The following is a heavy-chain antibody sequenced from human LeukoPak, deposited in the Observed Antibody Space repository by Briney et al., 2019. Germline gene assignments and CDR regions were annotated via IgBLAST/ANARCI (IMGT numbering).Heavy chain of an antibody. CDR2: VDYRGGT. V-gene: IGHV4-61*01. D-gene: IGHD3-22*01. CDR3: AREVATSYYDSGAYYRQTKAFDF. J-gene: IGHJ3*01. CDR1: GASVYSDSSY. Sequence: SETLSLTCSVSGASVYSDSSYWTWIRQAPGKGLEWIGYVDYRGGTKYNASLKSRVTISLETSKNQFSLNLNSVIAADTAVYYCAREVATSYYDSGAYYRQTKAFDFWGQGKMVTVSS.